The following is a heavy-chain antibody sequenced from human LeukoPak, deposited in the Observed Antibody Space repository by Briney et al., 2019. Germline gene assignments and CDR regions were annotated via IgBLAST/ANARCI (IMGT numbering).Heavy chain of an antibody. J-gene: IGHJ4*02. V-gene: IGHV4-39*07. D-gene: IGHD1-26*01. CDR3: ARQGGGSYSPFDY. CDR2: IYYSGST. CDR1: GGSISSSSYY. Sequence: SETLSLTCTVSGGSISSSSYYWGWIRQPPGKGLGWIGTIYYSGSTYYNPSLKSRVTISVDTSKNQFSLKLSSVTAADTAVYYCARQGGGSYSPFDYWGQGTLVTVSS.